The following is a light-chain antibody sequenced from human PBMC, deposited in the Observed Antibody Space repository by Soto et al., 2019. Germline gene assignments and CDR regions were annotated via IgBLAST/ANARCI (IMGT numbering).Light chain of an antibody. J-gene: IGKJ1*01. V-gene: IGKV1-39*01. CDR1: QTVGIY. Sequence: DIQMTQSPSSLSASVGDRVTITCRASQTVGIYLSWYQQKPGKAPKLLIYGASNLQNGVPSRFSACGSGTDFTLTISSLQPEDFATYYCQQSNSDPRTFGQGTKVEIK. CDR3: QQSNSDPRT. CDR2: GAS.